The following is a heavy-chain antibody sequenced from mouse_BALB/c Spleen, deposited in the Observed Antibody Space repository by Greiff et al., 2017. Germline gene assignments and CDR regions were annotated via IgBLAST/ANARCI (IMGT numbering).Heavy chain of an antibody. CDR3: ARDKGDGYYWYFDV. J-gene: IGHJ1*01. D-gene: IGHD2-3*01. CDR2: IRNKANGYTT. CDR1: GFTFTDYY. V-gene: IGHV7-3*02. Sequence: EVNVVESGGGLVQPGGSLRLSCATSGFTFTDYYMSWVRQPPGKALEWLGFIRNKANGYTTEYSASVKGRFTISRDNSQSILYLQMNTLRAEDSATYYCARDKGDGYYWYFDVWGAGTTVTVSS.